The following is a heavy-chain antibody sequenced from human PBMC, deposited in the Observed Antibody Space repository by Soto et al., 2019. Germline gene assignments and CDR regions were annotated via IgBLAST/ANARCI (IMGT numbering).Heavy chain of an antibody. CDR2: ISYDGSNK. Sequence: GGSLRLSCSASGFTFSSYGMHWVRQAPGKGLEWVAVISYDGSNKYYADSVKGRFTISRDNSKNTLYLQMNSLRAEDTAVYYCANDITGCIGDRYVPRPNCYYCMDGWGKGSKV. CDR3: ANDITGCIGDRYVPRPNCYYCMDG. D-gene: IGHD1-20*01. J-gene: IGHJ6*04. V-gene: IGHV3-30*18. CDR1: GFTFSSYG.